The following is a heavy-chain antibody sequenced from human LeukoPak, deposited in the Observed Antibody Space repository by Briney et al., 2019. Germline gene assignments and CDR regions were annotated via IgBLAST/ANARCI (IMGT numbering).Heavy chain of an antibody. V-gene: IGHV1-58*02. CDR3: GADTSSGSYASGY. J-gene: IGHJ4*02. CDR2: IVVGSGNT. CDR1: GFTFTSSA. Sequence: SVKVSCKASGFTFTSSAMQWVRQARGQRLEWIGWIVVGSGNTNYAQKFQERVTITRDMSTSTAYMELSSLRSEDTAVYYCGADTSSGSYASGYWGQGTLVTVSS. D-gene: IGHD1-26*01.